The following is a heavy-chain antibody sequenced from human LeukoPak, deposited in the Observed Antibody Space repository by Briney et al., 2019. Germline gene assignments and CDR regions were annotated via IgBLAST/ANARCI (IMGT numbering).Heavy chain of an antibody. J-gene: IGHJ3*02. CDR2: INPNSGGT. CDR1: GYTFTSYY. V-gene: IGHV1-2*02. Sequence: ASVKVSCKASGYTFTSYYMHWVRQAPGQGLEWMGWINPNSGGTNYAQKFQGRVTMTRDTSISTAYMELSRLRSDDTAVYYCARALGGDDAFDIWGQGTMVTVSS. D-gene: IGHD3-16*01. CDR3: ARALGGDDAFDI.